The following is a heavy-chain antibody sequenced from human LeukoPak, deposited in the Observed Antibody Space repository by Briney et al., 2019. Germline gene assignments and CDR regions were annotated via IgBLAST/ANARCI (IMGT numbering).Heavy chain of an antibody. D-gene: IGHD4-11*01. CDR1: GLTFSHYG. V-gene: IGHV3-33*06. CDR2: IWHDGSSK. Sequence: PGGSLRLSCAASGLTFSHYGMHWVRQAPGKGLEWVAVIWHDGSSKFYADSVKGRFTISRDNFMKTVYLQMNSLRAEDTALYYCAKDAQRGFDYSNSLEYWGQGVLVTVSS. CDR3: AKDAQRGFDYSNSLEY. J-gene: IGHJ4*02.